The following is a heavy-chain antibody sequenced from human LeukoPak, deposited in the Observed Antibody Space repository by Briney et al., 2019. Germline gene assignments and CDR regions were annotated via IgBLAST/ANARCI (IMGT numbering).Heavy chain of an antibody. J-gene: IGHJ5*02. CDR3: TKDSYGQWLTQGGWFDP. CDR2: ISYDGSNK. D-gene: IGHD5-24*01. CDR1: GFTFSSYA. Sequence: GGSLRLSCAASGFTFSSYAMHWVRQAPGKGLEWVAVISYDGSNKYYADSVKGRFTISRDNSKNTLYLQMNSLRAEDTALYYCTKDSYGQWLTQGGWFDPWGQGTLVTVSS. V-gene: IGHV3-30*04.